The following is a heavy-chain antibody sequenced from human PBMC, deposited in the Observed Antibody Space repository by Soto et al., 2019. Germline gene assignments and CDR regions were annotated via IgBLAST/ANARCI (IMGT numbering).Heavy chain of an antibody. J-gene: IGHJ6*02. V-gene: IGHV3-74*01. D-gene: IGHD6-19*01. CDR1: GFTFSSYA. CDR2: INSGGSST. CDR3: ARGPLAYSSDDYYGMDV. Sequence: HPGGSLRLSCAASGFTFSSYAMTWVRQAPGKGLEWVSRINSGGSSTSYADSVKGRFTISRDNAKNTLYLQMNSLRAEDTAVYYCARGPLAYSSDDYYGMDVWGQGTTVTVS.